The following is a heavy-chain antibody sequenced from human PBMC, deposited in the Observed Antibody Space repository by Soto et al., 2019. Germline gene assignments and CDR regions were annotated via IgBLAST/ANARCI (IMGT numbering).Heavy chain of an antibody. V-gene: IGHV3-15*01. Sequence: PGGSLRFSCAASGFTFSDAWMSWVRQAPGKGLDWVGRIKSKSDGWTTEYAAPVRGRFTISRDDSKNTLYLQMNSLKTEDTAVYYCTTDLWRIAVVVGSTGYYNPWGQGTPVTVSS. CDR2: IKSKSDGWTT. CDR1: GFTFSDAW. CDR3: TTDLWRIAVVVGSTGYYNP. D-gene: IGHD2-15*01. J-gene: IGHJ5*02.